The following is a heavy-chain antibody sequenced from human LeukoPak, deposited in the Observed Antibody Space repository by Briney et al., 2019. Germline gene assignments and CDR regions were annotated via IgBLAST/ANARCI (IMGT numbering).Heavy chain of an antibody. J-gene: IGHJ5*02. CDR3: AREGGGYYYDSSGSDGWFDP. D-gene: IGHD3-22*01. CDR1: GGTFSSYA. V-gene: IGHV1-69*04. CDR2: IIPILGIA. Sequence: GASVKVSCKASGGTFSSYAISWVRQAPGQGLEWMGRIIPILGIANYAQKFQGRVTITADKSTSTAYMELSSLRSEDTAVYYCAREGGGYYYDSSGSDGWFDPWGQGTLVTVSS.